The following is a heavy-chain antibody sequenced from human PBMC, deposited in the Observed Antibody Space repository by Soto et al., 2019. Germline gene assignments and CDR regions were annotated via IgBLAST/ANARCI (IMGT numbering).Heavy chain of an antibody. V-gene: IGHV1-24*01. D-gene: IGHD2-15*01. J-gene: IGHJ3*02. CDR3: ATVYGSDGSEDAFDI. CDR2: FDPEDGET. Sequence: ASVKVSCKVSGYTLTELSMHWVRQAPGKGLEWMGGFDPEDGETIYAQKFQGRVTMTEDTSTDTAYMELSSLRSEDTAVYYCATVYGSDGSEDAFDIWGQGPMVTVSS. CDR1: GYTLTELS.